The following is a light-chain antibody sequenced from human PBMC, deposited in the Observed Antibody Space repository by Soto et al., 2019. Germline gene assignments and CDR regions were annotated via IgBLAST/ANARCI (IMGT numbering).Light chain of an antibody. CDR1: SSDVGGYDY. J-gene: IGLJ1*01. CDR3: SSYAGRTLYV. Sequence: QSVLTQPPSASGPPGQSVTISCTGTSSDVGGYDYVSWYQQRPGKAPKLLIHEVTKRPSGVPDRFSGSKSGNTASLTVSGLQAEDEADYYCSSYAGRTLYVFGTGTKVTVL. CDR2: EVT. V-gene: IGLV2-8*01.